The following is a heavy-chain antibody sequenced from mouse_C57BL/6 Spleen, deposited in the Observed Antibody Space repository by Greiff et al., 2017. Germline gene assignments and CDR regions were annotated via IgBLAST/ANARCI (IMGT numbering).Heavy chain of an antibody. D-gene: IGHD4-1*01. V-gene: IGHV1-42*01. Sequence: VQLQQSGPELVKPGASVKISCKASGYSFTGYYMNWVKQSPEKSLEWIGEINPSTGGTTYNQKFKAKATLTVDKSSSTAYMQLKSLTSEDAAVYYCARGAGTGAMDYWGQGTSVTGSS. J-gene: IGHJ4*01. CDR1: GYSFTGYY. CDR2: INPSTGGT. CDR3: ARGAGTGAMDY.